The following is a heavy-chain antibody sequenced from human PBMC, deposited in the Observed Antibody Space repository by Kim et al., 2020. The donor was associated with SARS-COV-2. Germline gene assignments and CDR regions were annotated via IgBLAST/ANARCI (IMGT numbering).Heavy chain of an antibody. D-gene: IGHD3-10*01. CDR1: GFSFTNCA. Sequence: GGSLRLSCVGSGFSFTNCAMSWVRQAPGKGLDWVSRISGSGGDTFYADSVKGRFTISRDNSKNTLYLQMNSLRVEDTAVYYCTRFKWFGEEGFWGQGTLVIVSS. V-gene: IGHV3-23*01. CDR3: TRFKWFGEEGF. CDR2: ISGSGGDT. J-gene: IGHJ4*02.